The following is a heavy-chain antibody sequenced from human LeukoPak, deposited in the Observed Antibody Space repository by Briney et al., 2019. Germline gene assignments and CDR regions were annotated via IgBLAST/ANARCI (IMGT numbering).Heavy chain of an antibody. CDR1: GFTFSSYG. Sequence: GGSLRLSCAASGFTFSSYGMHWVRQAPGKGLEWVAVISYDGSNKYYADSVKGRFTISRDNSKNTLYLQMNSLRAEDTAVYYCAKAGSSWYYYFDYWGQGTLVTVSS. CDR2: ISYDGSNK. J-gene: IGHJ4*02. D-gene: IGHD6-13*01. CDR3: AKAGSSWYYYFDY. V-gene: IGHV3-30*18.